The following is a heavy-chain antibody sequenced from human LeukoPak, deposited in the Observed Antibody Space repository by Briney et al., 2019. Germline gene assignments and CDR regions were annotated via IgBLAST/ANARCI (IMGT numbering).Heavy chain of an antibody. CDR1: GFTFSSYS. CDR3: TRDFIAATGGIDY. D-gene: IGHD6-13*01. J-gene: IGHJ4*02. Sequence: GGSLRLSCAASGFTFSSYSMNWVRQAPGKGLEWVSSISSSSSYIYYADSMKGRFTISRDNAKNSLYLQMNSLGAEDTAVYYCTRDFIAATGGIDYWGQGTLVTVSS. V-gene: IGHV3-21*01. CDR2: ISSSSSYI.